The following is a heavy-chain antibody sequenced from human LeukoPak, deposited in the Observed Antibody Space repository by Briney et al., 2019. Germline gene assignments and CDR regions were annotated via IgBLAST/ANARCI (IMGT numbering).Heavy chain of an antibody. Sequence: GGSLRLSCAASGSSFSRYWMSWVRQAPGKGLEWVANIKEDGSEKYYVDSVKGRFTISRDNAKNSLYLQMNSLRAEDTAVYYCTRVGYIDEGIDYWGQGTLVTVSS. D-gene: IGHD5-24*01. CDR1: GSSFSRYW. CDR3: TRVGYIDEGIDY. V-gene: IGHV3-7*04. J-gene: IGHJ4*02. CDR2: IKEDGSEK.